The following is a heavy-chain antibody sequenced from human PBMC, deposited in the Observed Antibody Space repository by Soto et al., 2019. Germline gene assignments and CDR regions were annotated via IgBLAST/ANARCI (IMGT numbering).Heavy chain of an antibody. CDR3: TRDHGPIVVVPAAMPRFDP. Sequence: GGSLRLSCTASGFTFCEYAMSWFRQAPGKGLEWVGFIRSKAYGGTTEYAASVKGRFTISRDDSKSIAYLQMNSLKTEDTAVYYCTRDHGPIVVVPAAMPRFDPWGQGTLVTVAS. CDR1: GFTFCEYA. D-gene: IGHD2-2*01. V-gene: IGHV3-49*03. J-gene: IGHJ5*02. CDR2: IRSKAYGGTT.